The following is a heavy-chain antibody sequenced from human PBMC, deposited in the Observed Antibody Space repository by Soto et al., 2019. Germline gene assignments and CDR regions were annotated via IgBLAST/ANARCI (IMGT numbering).Heavy chain of an antibody. V-gene: IGHV3-73*01. Sequence: GGSLRLSCAASWFTFIGSAMHWVRQASGKGLEWVGRIRSKANSYATAYAASVKGRFTISRDDSKNAAYLQMNSLKTEDTAVYYCTRLTQGIAVAGTDSYWGQGTLVTVSS. J-gene: IGHJ4*02. CDR3: TRLTQGIAVAGTDSY. CDR2: IRSKANSYAT. D-gene: IGHD6-19*01. CDR1: WFTFIGSA.